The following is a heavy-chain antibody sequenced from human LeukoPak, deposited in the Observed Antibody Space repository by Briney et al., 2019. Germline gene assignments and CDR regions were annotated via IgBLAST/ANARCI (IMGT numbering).Heavy chain of an antibody. CDR2: ISSSGSTI. V-gene: IGHV3-11*04. J-gene: IGHJ4*02. Sequence: PGGSLRLSCAASGFTFSDYYMSWIRQAPGEGLEGVSYISSSGSTIYYADSVKGRFTISRDNAKNSLYLQMNSLRAEDTAVYYCARPMEPQVDIVADYWGQGTLVTVSS. CDR1: GFTFSDYY. D-gene: IGHD5-12*01. CDR3: ARPMEPQVDIVADY.